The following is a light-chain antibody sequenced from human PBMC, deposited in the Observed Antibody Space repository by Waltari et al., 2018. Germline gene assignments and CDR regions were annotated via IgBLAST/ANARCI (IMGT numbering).Light chain of an antibody. J-gene: IGKJ3*01. V-gene: IGKV1-33*01. Sequence: TQSPSSLSASVGDRVTITCQASHDIANHLNWYQQRPGKAPNLLIYDASNLEAGVPSRFSGSGSGTDFTFTISSLQPEDLATYYCQHYDDLPPLLTVGLGTKVDL. CDR3: QHYDDLPPLLT. CDR1: HDIANH. CDR2: DAS.